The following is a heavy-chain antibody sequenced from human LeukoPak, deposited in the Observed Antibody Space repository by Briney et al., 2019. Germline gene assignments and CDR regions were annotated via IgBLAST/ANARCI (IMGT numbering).Heavy chain of an antibody. D-gene: IGHD2-2*01. CDR2: IYHSGST. CDR3: ARTLVVPAARGYYYYGMDV. CDR1: GGSIGSGGYS. Sequence: SETLSLTCAVSGGSIGSGGYSWSWIRQPPGKGLEWIGYIYHSGSTYYNPSLKSRVTISVDKSKNQFSLKLSSVTAADTAVYYCARTLVVPAARGYYYYGMDVWGQGTTVTVSS. J-gene: IGHJ6*02. V-gene: IGHV4-30-2*01.